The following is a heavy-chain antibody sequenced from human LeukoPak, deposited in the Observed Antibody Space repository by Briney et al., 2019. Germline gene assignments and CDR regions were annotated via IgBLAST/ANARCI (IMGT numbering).Heavy chain of an antibody. J-gene: IGHJ5*02. V-gene: IGHV4-34*01. CDR1: GGSFSGYY. Sequence: SETLSLTCAVYGGSFSGYYWSWIRQPPGKGLEWIGEIYHSGSTNYNPSLKSRVTISVDKSKNQFSLKLSSVTAADTAVYYCARSGASWFDPWGQGTLVTVSS. CDR3: ARSGASWFDP. CDR2: IYHSGST.